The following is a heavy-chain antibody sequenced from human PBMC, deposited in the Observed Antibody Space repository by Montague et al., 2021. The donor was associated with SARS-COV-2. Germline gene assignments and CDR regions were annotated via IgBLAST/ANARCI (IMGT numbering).Heavy chain of an antibody. CDR2: IYYSGST. CDR3: ARALRVWRVTVWAFDN. J-gene: IGHJ3*02. D-gene: IGHD3-3*01. CDR1: GGSISSYY. V-gene: IGHV4-59*01. Sequence: SETLSLTCTVSGGSISSYYWSWIRQPPGKGLEWIGYIYYSGSTNYNPSLKSRVTISVDTSKNQFSLKLSSVTAADTAVYYCARALRVWRVTVWAFDNWGRGTMVTVSS.